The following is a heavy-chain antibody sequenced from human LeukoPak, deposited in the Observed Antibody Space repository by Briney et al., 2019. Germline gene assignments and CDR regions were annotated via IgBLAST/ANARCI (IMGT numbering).Heavy chain of an antibody. V-gene: IGHV1-2*02. CDR1: GYTFTGYY. CDR3: ARGQYYDFWSGYPNWFDP. J-gene: IGHJ5*02. D-gene: IGHD3-3*01. CDR2: INPNSGGT. Sequence: ASVKVSCKASGYTFTGYYMHWVRQAPGQGLEWMGWINPNSGGTNYAQKFQGRVTMTRDMSTSTVYMELSSLRSEDTAVYYCARGQYYDFWSGYPNWFDPWGQGTLVTVSS.